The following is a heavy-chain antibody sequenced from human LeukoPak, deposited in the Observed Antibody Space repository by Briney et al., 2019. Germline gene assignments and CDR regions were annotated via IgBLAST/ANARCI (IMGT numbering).Heavy chain of an antibody. Sequence: SETLSLTCTVSGGSISSGSYYWSWIRHPAGKGLEWIGRIYTSGSTNYNPSLKSRVTISVDTSKNQFSLKLSSVTAADTAVYYCVWGRYPRNYFAYWGQGTLVTVSS. J-gene: IGHJ4*02. CDR2: IYTSGST. D-gene: IGHD3-16*01. CDR3: VWGRYPRNYFAY. V-gene: IGHV4-61*02. CDR1: GGSISSGSYY.